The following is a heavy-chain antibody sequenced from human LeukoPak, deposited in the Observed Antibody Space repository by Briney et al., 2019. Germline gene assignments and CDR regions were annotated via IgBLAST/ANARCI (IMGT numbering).Heavy chain of an antibody. Sequence: PGGSLRLSCAASGFTFSSYWMSWVRQAPGKGLEWVSGINWNGGSTGYADSVKGRFTISRDNAKNSLYLQMNSLRAEDTALYYCARLNGGYYYMDVWGKGTTVTVSS. D-gene: IGHD7-27*01. V-gene: IGHV3-20*04. J-gene: IGHJ6*03. CDR1: GFTFSSYW. CDR3: ARLNGGYYYMDV. CDR2: INWNGGST.